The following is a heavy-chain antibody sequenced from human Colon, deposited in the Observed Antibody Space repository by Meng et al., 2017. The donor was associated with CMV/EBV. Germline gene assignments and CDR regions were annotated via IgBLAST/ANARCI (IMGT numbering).Heavy chain of an antibody. D-gene: IGHD1-26*01. J-gene: IGHJ3*02. V-gene: IGHV1-69*02. Sequence: SVKVSCRASGGTFSRYTFNWLRQAPGQGLEWMGRIIPMLGIANYAQKFQGRVTVTAETSTSTAYMELSSLRSEDTAVYYCAIYSGSYGWEAFDIWGQGTMVTVSS. CDR1: GGTFSRYT. CDR3: AIYSGSYGWEAFDI. CDR2: IIPMLGIA.